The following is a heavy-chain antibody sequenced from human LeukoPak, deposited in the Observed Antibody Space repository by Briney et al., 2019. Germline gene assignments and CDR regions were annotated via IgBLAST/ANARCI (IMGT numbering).Heavy chain of an antibody. V-gene: IGHV3-33*06. J-gene: IGHJ3*02. CDR1: GFTFSSYG. CDR2: IWYDGSNK. D-gene: IGHD2-21*01. CDR3: AKDGDDAFDI. Sequence: GGSLRLFCAASGFTFSSYGMHWVRQAPGKGLEWVAVIWYDGSNKYYADSVKGRFTISRDNSKNTLYLQMNSLRAGDTVVYYCAKDGDDAFDIWGQGTMVTVSS.